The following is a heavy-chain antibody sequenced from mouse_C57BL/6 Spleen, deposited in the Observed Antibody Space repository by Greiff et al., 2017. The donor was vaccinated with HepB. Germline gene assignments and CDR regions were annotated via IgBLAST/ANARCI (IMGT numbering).Heavy chain of an antibody. CDR3: ARGDYDYDGYDAMDY. D-gene: IGHD2-4*01. Sequence: EVQLQQSGPELVKPGDSVKISCKASGYSFTGYFMNWVMQSHGKSLEWIGRINPYNGDTFYNQKFKGKATLTVDKSSSTAHMELRSLTSEDSAVYYCARGDYDYDGYDAMDYWGQGTSVTVSS. J-gene: IGHJ4*01. V-gene: IGHV1-20*01. CDR2: INPYNGDT. CDR1: GYSFTGYF.